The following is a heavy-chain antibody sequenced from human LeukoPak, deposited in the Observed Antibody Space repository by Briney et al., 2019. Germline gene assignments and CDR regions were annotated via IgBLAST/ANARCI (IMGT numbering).Heavy chain of an antibody. CDR2: INPNIGGT. CDR3: ARTYYDSSGYVPFDY. J-gene: IGHJ4*02. CDR1: GYTFTGYY. Sequence: GASVKVSCKAFGYTFTGYYMHWVRQAPGQGLEWMGWINPNIGGTEYAQKFQGRVTMTRDTSISTAYMELSRLRSDDTAVYYCARTYYDSSGYVPFDYWGQGTLVTVSS. D-gene: IGHD3-22*01. V-gene: IGHV1-2*02.